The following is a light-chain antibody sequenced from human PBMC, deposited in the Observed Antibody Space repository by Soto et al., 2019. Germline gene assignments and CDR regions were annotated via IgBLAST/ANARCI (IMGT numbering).Light chain of an antibody. CDR2: KAS. V-gene: IGKV1-5*03. CDR1: QSFSNW. J-gene: IGKJ1*01. CDR3: KQYNSYSWT. Sequence: DIPMTQSPSTLSASVGATVTITCRASQSFSNWLAWYQQKPGKAPKFLIYKASTLEIGVPSRFSGSGSATEVTLTSSSLQPDDFATYYCKQYNSYSWTFGQGTKVEIK.